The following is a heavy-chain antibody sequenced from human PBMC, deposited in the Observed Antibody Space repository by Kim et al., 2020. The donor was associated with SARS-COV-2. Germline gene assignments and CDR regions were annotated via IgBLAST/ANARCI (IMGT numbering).Heavy chain of an antibody. CDR1: GFTFGDYA. Sequence: GGSLRLSCTASGFTFGDYAMSWFRQAPGKGLEWVGFIRSKAYGGTTEYAASVKGRFTIARDDSKSIAYLQMNSLKTEDTAVYYCTREGGYYYDSSGYYYGNFDYWGQGTLVTVSS. CDR3: TREGGYYYDSSGYYYGNFDY. CDR2: IRSKAYGGTT. D-gene: IGHD3-22*01. J-gene: IGHJ4*02. V-gene: IGHV3-49*03.